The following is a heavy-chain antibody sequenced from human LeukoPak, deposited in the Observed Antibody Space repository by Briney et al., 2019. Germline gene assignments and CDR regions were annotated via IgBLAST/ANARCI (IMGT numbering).Heavy chain of an antibody. CDR1: GYTFTSYY. D-gene: IGHD2-21*02. J-gene: IGHJ3*02. CDR2: INPSGGST. V-gene: IGHV1-46*01. Sequence: GASVKVSCKASGYTFTSYYMHWVRQAPGQGLEWMGIINPSGGSTSYAQKFQGRVTMTRDTSTSTVYMELSSLRSEDTAVYYCARSRTPVRAYCGGDCYADAFDIWAKGQWSPSLQ. CDR3: ARSRTPVRAYCGGDCYADAFDI.